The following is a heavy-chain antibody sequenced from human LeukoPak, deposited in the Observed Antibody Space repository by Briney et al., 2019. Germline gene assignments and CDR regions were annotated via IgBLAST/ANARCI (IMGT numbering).Heavy chain of an antibody. J-gene: IGHJ4*02. CDR3: ARGGDGYNDYYFDY. D-gene: IGHD5-24*01. Sequence: ASETLSLTCTVSGGSISSYYWSWIRQPPGKGLEWIGYIYYSGSTNYNPSLKSRVTISVDTSKNQFSLKLSSVTAADTAVYYCARGGDGYNDYYFDYWGQGTLVTVSS. CDR2: IYYSGST. CDR1: GGSISSYY. V-gene: IGHV4-59*01.